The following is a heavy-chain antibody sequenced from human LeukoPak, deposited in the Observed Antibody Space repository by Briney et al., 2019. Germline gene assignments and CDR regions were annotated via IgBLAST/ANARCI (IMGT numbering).Heavy chain of an antibody. J-gene: IGHJ4*02. CDR3: ARAEVIAIFDL. CDR2: IYSGGST. CDR1: EFTVKDYY. D-gene: IGHD2-21*01. Sequence: PGGSLRLSCAASEFTVKDYYMSRVRQAPGKGLEWVSIIYSGGSTYYADSVKGRFTISRDNSKNTLYLQMNSLKFEDTAVYYCARAEVIAIFDLWGQGTPVTVSS. V-gene: IGHV3-66*02.